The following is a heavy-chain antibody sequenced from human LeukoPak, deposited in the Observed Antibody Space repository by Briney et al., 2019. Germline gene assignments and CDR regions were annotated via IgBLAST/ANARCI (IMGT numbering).Heavy chain of an antibody. Sequence: GGALRLSCAASGFTFSSYGMSWVRQAPGKGLEWVSAISGSGGITYYADSVKGRFTISRDNSKNTLYLQMNSLRAGDAAVYYCAKAPVTTCSGAYCYPFDYWSQGTLVTVSS. CDR1: GFTFSSYG. J-gene: IGHJ4*02. V-gene: IGHV3-23*01. CDR2: ISGSGGIT. CDR3: AKAPVTTCSGAYCYPFDY. D-gene: IGHD2-15*01.